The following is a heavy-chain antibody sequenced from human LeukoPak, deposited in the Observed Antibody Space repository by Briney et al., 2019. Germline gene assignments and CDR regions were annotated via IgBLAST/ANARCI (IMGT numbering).Heavy chain of an antibody. CDR2: IYTSGST. D-gene: IGHD2-2*01. J-gene: IGHJ6*03. CDR1: GGSISSGSYY. CDR3: ARVGIVVVPAAISPNYYYYMDV. V-gene: IGHV4-61*02. Sequence: SQTLSLTCTVSGGSISSGSYYWSWIRQPAGKGLEWIGRIYTSGSTKYNPSLKSRVTISVDTSKNQFSLKLSSVTAADTAVYYCARVGIVVVPAAISPNYYYYMDVWGKGTTVTVSS.